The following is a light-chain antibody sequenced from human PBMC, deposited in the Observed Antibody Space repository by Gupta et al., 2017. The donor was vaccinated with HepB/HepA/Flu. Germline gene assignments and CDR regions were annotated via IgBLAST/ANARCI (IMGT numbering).Light chain of an antibody. J-gene: IGKJ2*01. CDR3: QQYDTYST. CDR1: QTISGR. V-gene: IGKV1-5*03. Sequence: DIQMCQSTSTLSASVGGRVTITCRASQTISGRLAWYQQKPGQVPKLLIYKASSLESGVPSRFSGSGSGTEFALTISGLQPDDFATYYCQQYDTYSTFGRGTELEIE. CDR2: KAS.